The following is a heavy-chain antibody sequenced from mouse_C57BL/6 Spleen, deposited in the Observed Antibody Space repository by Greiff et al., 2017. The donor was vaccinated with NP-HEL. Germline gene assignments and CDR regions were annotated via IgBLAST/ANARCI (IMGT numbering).Heavy chain of an antibody. D-gene: IGHD2-4*01. CDR1: GYAFSSSW. J-gene: IGHJ1*03. CDR2: IYPGDGDT. CDR3: ARSRLRQDWYFDV. Sequence: VKLVESGPELVKPGASVKISCKASGYAFSSSWMNWVKQRPGKGLEWIGRIYPGDGDTNYNGKFKGKATLTADKSSSTAYMQLSSLTSEDSAVYFCARSRLRQDWYFDVWGTGTTVTVSS. V-gene: IGHV1-82*01.